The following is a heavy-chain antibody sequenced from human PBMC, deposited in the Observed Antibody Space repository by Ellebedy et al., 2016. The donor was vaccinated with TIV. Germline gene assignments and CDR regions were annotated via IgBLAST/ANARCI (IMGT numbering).Heavy chain of an antibody. V-gene: IGHV1-2*02. J-gene: IGHJ4*02. CDR2: IYPNTGGT. CDR1: GYTFTAYH. CDR3: ATLPYISRSSAY. D-gene: IGHD2-2*01. Sequence: ASVKVSCKTSGYTFTAYHVHWVRQAPGQGLAWMGWIYPNTGGTTYAQKFQGRVTMTSDTSTTTVYMELSSLRSDDTAVYYCATLPYISRSSAYWGQGALVTVSS.